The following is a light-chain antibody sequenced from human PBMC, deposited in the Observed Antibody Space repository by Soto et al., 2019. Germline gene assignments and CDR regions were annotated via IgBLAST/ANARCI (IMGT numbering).Light chain of an antibody. CDR2: AAS. CDR3: QQVNSFPPT. V-gene: IGKV1D-12*01. J-gene: IGKJ5*01. Sequence: DIQMTQSPSSVSASVGDRVTITCRASQDISTWLAWYQQKPGKAPQLLIYAASSLQSGVPSRFSGSGSGAEFTLTISSLQPEDFATYFCQQVNSFPPTFGHGTRLEIK. CDR1: QDISTW.